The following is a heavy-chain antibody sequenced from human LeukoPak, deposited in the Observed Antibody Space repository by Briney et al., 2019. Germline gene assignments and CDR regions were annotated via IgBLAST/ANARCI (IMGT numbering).Heavy chain of an antibody. CDR3: ARDEQITYCGGDCYAAN. CDR1: GGSISSGSYY. V-gene: IGHV4-61*02. D-gene: IGHD2-21*02. CDR2: IYTSGST. J-gene: IGHJ4*02. Sequence: SQTLSLTCTVSGGSISSGSYYWSWIRQPAGKGLEWIGRIYTSGSTNYNPSLKSRVTISVDTSKNEFSLKLNSVTAADTAMYYCARDEQITYCGGDCYAANWGQGTLVTVSS.